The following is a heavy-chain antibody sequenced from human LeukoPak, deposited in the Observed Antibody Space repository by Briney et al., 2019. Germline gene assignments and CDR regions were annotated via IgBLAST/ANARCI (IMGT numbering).Heavy chain of an antibody. CDR2: ISYDGSNK. D-gene: IGHD2-21*01. CDR1: GFTFSSYA. V-gene: IGHV3-30-3*01. CDR3: ARVMWSDNGRGNNWFDP. Sequence: GRSLRLSCAASGFTFSSYAMHWVRQAPGKGLEWVAVISYDGSNKYYADSVKGRFTISRDNSKNTLYLQMNSLRAEDTAVYYCARVMWSDNGRGNNWFDPWGQGTLVTVS. J-gene: IGHJ5*02.